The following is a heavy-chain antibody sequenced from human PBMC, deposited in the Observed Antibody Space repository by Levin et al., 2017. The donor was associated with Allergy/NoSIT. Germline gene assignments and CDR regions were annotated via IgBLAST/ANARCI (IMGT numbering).Heavy chain of an antibody. Sequence: SQTLSLTCAISGDRVSSTNAAWSWVRQSPSRGLEWLGRTYYRSKWFNDYAVSVKSRITINPDTSRNQFSLHLNSVTPEDTAVYYCASSHGHIDYWGQGILVTVSS. CDR2: TYYRSKWFN. CDR3: ASSHGHIDY. V-gene: IGHV6-1*01. J-gene: IGHJ4*02. CDR1: GDRVSSTNAA.